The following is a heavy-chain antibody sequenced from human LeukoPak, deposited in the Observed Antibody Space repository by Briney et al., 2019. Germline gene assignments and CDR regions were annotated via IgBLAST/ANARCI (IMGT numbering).Heavy chain of an antibody. CDR1: GYTFTSYG. CDR3: AREVNGDYYFDY. D-gene: IGHD4-17*01. Sequence: ASVKVSCKASGYTFTSYGISWVRQAPGQGLEWMGWISAYNGNTNHAQKLQGRVTMTTDTSTSTAYMELRSLRSDDTAVYYCAREVNGDYYFDYWGQGTLVTVSS. V-gene: IGHV1-18*01. J-gene: IGHJ4*02. CDR2: ISAYNGNT.